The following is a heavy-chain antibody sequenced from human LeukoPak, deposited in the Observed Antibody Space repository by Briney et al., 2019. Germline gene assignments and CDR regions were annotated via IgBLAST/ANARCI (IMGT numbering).Heavy chain of an antibody. D-gene: IGHD6-25*01. CDR1: GFTFSAYA. Sequence: GGSLRLSCVASGFTFSAYAMSWVRQALGKGLEWVSGISASGSSTYYADSVEGRFTISRDNSKNTLYLQMNSLRAEDTAVYYCAKHLGWGPSGSNWFDPWGQGTLVTVSS. J-gene: IGHJ5*02. V-gene: IGHV3-23*01. CDR2: ISASGSST. CDR3: AKHLGWGPSGSNWFDP.